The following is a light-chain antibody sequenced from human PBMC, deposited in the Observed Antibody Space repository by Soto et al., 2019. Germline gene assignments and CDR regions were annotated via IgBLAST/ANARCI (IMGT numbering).Light chain of an antibody. Sequence: QSVLTQPPSGSGAPGQRVTISCTGSSSNIGAGYDVHWYQQRPGTAPKLLIYGTSNRPSGVPDRFSGSKSGTSASLAITGLQAEDEADYYCQSYDSSLSALYVFGTGTKLTVL. CDR3: QSYDSSLSALYV. CDR1: SSNIGAGYD. CDR2: GTS. V-gene: IGLV1-40*01. J-gene: IGLJ1*01.